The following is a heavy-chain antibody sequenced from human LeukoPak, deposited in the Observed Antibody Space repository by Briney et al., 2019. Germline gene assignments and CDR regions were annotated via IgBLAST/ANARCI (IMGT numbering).Heavy chain of an antibody. D-gene: IGHD3-22*01. V-gene: IGHV3-30-3*01. CDR2: ISYDGSNK. CDR1: GFTFSSYA. Sequence: PGGSLRLSCAASGFTFSSYAMHWVRQAPGKGLEWVAVISYDGSNKYYADSVKGRFTISRDNSKNTLYLQMNSLRAEDTAVYYCARMGPYYYDSSGYYSHYYYYGMDVWGQGTTVTVSS. J-gene: IGHJ6*02. CDR3: ARMGPYYYDSSGYYSHYYYYGMDV.